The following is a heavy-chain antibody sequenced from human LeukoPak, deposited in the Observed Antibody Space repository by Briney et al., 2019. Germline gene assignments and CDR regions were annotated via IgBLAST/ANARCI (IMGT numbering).Heavy chain of an antibody. CDR3: ARQSDIFDY. V-gene: IGHV3-11*01. CDR2: ISRSDSAI. Sequence: GGSLRLSCAASGFIFSNYYMSWIRQAPGKGLEWVSYISRSDSAIYYADSVKGRFTISRDNAKNSLYLQMNSLRAEDTAVYYCARQSDIFDYWGQGTLVTVSS. CDR1: GFIFSNYY. J-gene: IGHJ4*02.